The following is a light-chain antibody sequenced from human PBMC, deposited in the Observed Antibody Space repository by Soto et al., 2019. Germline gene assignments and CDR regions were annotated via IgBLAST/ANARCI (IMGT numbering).Light chain of an antibody. CDR2: GAS. J-gene: IGKJ1*01. Sequence: EIVLTQSPGTLSLSPGERATLSCRASQSVSSRNLAWYQQKPGQAPRVLIFGASSRASGIPDRFSGSGSGTDFTLTISRLEPEDFAVYYCQYYGSPCWTFGQGTKVDIK. V-gene: IGKV3-20*01. CDR1: QSVSSRN. CDR3: QYYGSPCWT.